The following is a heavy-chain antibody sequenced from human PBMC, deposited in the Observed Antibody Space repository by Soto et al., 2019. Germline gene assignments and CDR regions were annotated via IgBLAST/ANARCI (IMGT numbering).Heavy chain of an antibody. V-gene: IGHV1-2*04. Sequence: GASVKVSCKASGYTFTGYYMHWVRQAPGQGLEWMGWINPNSGGTNYAQKFQGWVTMTRDTSISTAYMELSRLRSDDTAVYYCARDLAAKGSGSGWSHDALDIWGQGTMVTVSS. D-gene: IGHD6-19*01. CDR1: GYTFTGYY. J-gene: IGHJ3*02. CDR2: INPNSGGT. CDR3: ARDLAAKGSGSGWSHDALDI.